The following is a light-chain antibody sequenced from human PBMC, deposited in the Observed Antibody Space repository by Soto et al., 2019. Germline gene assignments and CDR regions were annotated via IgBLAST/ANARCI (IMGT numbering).Light chain of an antibody. V-gene: IGLV2-14*01. J-gene: IGLJ1*01. CDR2: EVS. CDR3: FSHKSSGTYV. Sequence: QSVLTQPASVSGSPGQSITISCTGTSSDVGNYKYVSWYQQHPGKAPKLMIYEVSNRPSGVSNRFSGSKSGNTASLTISGLQAEDETDYYCFSHKSSGTYVFGTGTKVTVL. CDR1: SSDVGNYKY.